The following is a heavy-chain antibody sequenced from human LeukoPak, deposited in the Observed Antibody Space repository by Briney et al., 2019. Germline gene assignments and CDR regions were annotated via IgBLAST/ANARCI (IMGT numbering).Heavy chain of an antibody. CDR1: GLTFSGYS. CDR3: ARDAGYSSGWSHWYLDL. CDR2: ISGSVTTI. J-gene: IGHJ2*01. D-gene: IGHD6-19*01. Sequence: GGSLRLSCAASGLTFSGYSFNWVRQAPGKGLEWISYISGSVTTIHYADSVKGRFTISRDKAKNSIYLQMNSLTDEDSAVYYCARDAGYSSGWSHWYLDLWGRGTLVTVSS. V-gene: IGHV3-48*02.